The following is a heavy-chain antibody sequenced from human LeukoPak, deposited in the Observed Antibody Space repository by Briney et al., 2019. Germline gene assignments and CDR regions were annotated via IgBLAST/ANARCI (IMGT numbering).Heavy chain of an antibody. Sequence: GGSLRLSCAASGFTFGSYAMSWVRQPPGKGLEWVSSISGSGGSTYYADSVKGRFTISRDNSKNTLYLQMNSLRAEDTAVYYCAKDGGYDFWSGYYMDYWGQGTLVTVSS. V-gene: IGHV3-23*01. CDR3: AKDGGYDFWSGYYMDY. D-gene: IGHD3-3*01. CDR2: ISGSGGST. J-gene: IGHJ4*02. CDR1: GFTFGSYA.